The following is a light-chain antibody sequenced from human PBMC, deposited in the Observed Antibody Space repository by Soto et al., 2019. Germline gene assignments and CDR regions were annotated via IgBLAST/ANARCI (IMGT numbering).Light chain of an antibody. J-gene: IGKJ5*01. CDR2: GAS. Sequence: EIVWTQSPATLSVSPGERATLSCRASQSVSDNLAWYQQKPGQAPRLLIYGASTRATGIPARFSGSGSGTEFTLTISSLQYEDFAVYDCQQYNDWTITFGQGTRLEIK. CDR1: QSVSDN. V-gene: IGKV3-15*01. CDR3: QQYNDWTIT.